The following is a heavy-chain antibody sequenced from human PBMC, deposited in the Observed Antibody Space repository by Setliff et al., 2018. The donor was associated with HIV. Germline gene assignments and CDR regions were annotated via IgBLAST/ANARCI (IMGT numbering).Heavy chain of an antibody. J-gene: IGHJ4*02. V-gene: IGHV4-4*07. CDR1: GDSLNTYY. CDR2: IYASGKT. Sequence: SETLSLTCNVSGDSLNTYYWSWIRQSGGKGLEWIGRIYASGKTTFNPSLKSRVRMSVDTSKNQFSLKLTSVTASGTAVYYCARGNNDLESFDCWGQGALVTVSS. D-gene: IGHD3-3*01. CDR3: ARGNNDLESFDC.